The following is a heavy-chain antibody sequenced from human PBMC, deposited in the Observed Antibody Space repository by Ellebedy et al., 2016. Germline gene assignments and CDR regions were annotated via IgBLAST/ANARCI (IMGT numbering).Heavy chain of an antibody. CDR1: GGSISNYY. V-gene: IGHV4-59*01. Sequence: SETLSLXXIVSGGSISNYYWSWIRQSPGKGLEWIGYIYYSGSTNYNPSLKSHVTISEDTSKNQFSLKLSSVTAADTAVYYCARDRHTVSRGTYMDVWGKGTTVTVSS. CDR2: IYYSGST. CDR3: ARDRHTVSRGTYMDV. J-gene: IGHJ6*03. D-gene: IGHD4-11*01.